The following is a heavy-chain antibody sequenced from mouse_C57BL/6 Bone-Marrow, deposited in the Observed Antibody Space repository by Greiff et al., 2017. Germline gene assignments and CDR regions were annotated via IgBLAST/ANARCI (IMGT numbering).Heavy chain of an antibody. CDR3: ARCPPGYAMDY. J-gene: IGHJ4*01. Sequence: QVQLQQSGAELARPGASVKMSCKASGYTFTSYTMHWVKQRPGQGLEWIGYINPSSGYTKYNQKFKDKATLTADKSSSTAYMQLSSLTSEDSAVYYCARCPPGYAMDYWGQGTSVTVSS. V-gene: IGHV1-4*01. CDR2: INPSSGYT. CDR1: GYTFTSYT.